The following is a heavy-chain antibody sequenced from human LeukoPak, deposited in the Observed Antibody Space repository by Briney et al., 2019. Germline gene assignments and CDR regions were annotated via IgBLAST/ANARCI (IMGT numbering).Heavy chain of an antibody. CDR1: GGSISSGDYY. CDR2: IYYSGST. V-gene: IGHV4-30-4*01. CDR3: AGTYSYGPFDY. J-gene: IGHJ4*02. Sequence: PSETLSLTCTVSGGSISSGDYYWSWIRQPPGKGLEWIGYIYYSGSTYYNPSPKSRVTISVDTSKNQFSLKLSSVTAADTAVYYCAGTYSYGPFDYWGQGTLVTVSS. D-gene: IGHD5-18*01.